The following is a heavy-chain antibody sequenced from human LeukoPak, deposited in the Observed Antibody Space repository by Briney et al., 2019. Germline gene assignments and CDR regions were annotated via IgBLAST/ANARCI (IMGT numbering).Heavy chain of an antibody. CDR2: INYSGRT. J-gene: IGHJ4*02. D-gene: IGHD6-6*01. CDR3: ARSDRIAAFFDY. Sequence: SETLSLTCSVSGGSNSAYYWSWIRQPPGKGLEWTGYINYSGRTDYNPSLKGRVTISVDTSKNQFSLKLSSVTAADTAVYYCARSDRIAAFFDYWGQGTLVTVSS. V-gene: IGHV4-59*12. CDR1: GGSNSAYY.